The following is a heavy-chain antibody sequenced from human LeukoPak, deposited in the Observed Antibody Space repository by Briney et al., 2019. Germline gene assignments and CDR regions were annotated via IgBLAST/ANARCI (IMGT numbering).Heavy chain of an antibody. D-gene: IGHD3-3*01. CDR2: IYYSGST. CDR1: GVSISSGGYY. Sequence: SQTLSLTCTVSGVSISSGGYYWSWIRQHPGKGLEWIGYIYYSGSTYYNPSLKSRVTISVDTSKNQFSLKLSSVTAADTAVYYCARVSESLDAFDIWGQGTLVTVSS. J-gene: IGHJ3*02. CDR3: ARVSESLDAFDI. V-gene: IGHV4-31*03.